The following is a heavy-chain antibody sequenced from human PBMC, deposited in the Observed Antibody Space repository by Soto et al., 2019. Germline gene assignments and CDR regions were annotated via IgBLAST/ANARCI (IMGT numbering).Heavy chain of an antibody. CDR1: DGSVSSYGYS. J-gene: IGHJ4*02. CDR3: TRGGHFYEYMI. V-gene: IGHV4-61*08. D-gene: IGHD3-3*02. Sequence: QVQLQESGPGLVKPSETLSLTCTVSDGSVSSYGYSWTWVRQAPGKGLEWIGYIAYNGGTSYNPSLRSRVTISVDTSKSQFSLDLSFATAADTALYYCTRGGHFYEYMIWGQGTLVTVSS. CDR2: IAYNGGT.